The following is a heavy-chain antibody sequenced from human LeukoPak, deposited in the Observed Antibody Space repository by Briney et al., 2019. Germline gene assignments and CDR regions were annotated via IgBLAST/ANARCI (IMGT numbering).Heavy chain of an antibody. D-gene: IGHD5-18*01. CDR2: ISYDGSNK. J-gene: IGHJ4*02. V-gene: IGHV3-30*04. CDR3: ASQKVDTAMVMPDY. Sequence: GRSLRLSCAASGFTFSSYAMDWVRQAPGKGLEWVAVISYDGSNKYYADSVKGRFTISRDNSKNTLYLQMNSLRAEDTAVYYCASQKVDTAMVMPDYWGQGTLVTVSS. CDR1: GFTFSSYA.